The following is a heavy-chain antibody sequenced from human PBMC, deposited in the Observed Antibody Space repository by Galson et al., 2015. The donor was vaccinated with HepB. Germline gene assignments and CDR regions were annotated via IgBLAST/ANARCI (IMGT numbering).Heavy chain of an antibody. CDR2: IWYDGSNK. CDR1: GFTFSRYG. CDR3: ARDNSVVVPAAIGWYFDL. V-gene: IGHV3-33*01. Sequence: SLRLSCAASGFTFSRYGMHWVRQAPGKGLEWVAVIWYDGSNKYYADSVKGRFTISRDNSKNTLYLQMNSLRAEDTAVYYCARDNSVVVPAAIGWYFDLWGRGTLVTVSS. D-gene: IGHD2-2*02. J-gene: IGHJ2*01.